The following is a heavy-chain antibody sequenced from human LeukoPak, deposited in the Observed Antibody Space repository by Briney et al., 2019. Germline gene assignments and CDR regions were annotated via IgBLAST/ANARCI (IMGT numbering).Heavy chain of an antibody. CDR2: IYYSGST. CDR3: ARDNYYYDSSGNNWFDP. J-gene: IGHJ5*02. V-gene: IGHV4-30-4*07. CDR1: GGSISSGGYS. D-gene: IGHD3-22*01. Sequence: SETLSLTCAVSGGSISSGGYSWSWIRQPPGKGLEWIGYIYYSGSTYYNPSLKSRVTISVDTSKNQFSLKLSSVTAADTAVYYCARDNYYYDSSGNNWFDPWGQGTLVTVSS.